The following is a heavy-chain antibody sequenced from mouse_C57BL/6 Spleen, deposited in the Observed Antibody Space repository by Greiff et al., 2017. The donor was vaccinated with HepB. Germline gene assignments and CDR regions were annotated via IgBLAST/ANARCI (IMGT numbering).Heavy chain of an antibody. CDR3: LGWVGDMDY. CDR2: IYTGDGDT. J-gene: IGHJ4*01. V-gene: IGHV1-82*01. CDR1: GYAFSSFW. D-gene: IGHD1-1*02. Sequence: QVQLQQSGPELVKPGASVKISCKASGYAFSSFWMNWVKQRPGKGLEWIGRIYTGDGDTNYNGKFKGKATLTADKSSSTAYMQLSSLTSEDYAVYFCLGWVGDMDYWGQGTSVTVSS.